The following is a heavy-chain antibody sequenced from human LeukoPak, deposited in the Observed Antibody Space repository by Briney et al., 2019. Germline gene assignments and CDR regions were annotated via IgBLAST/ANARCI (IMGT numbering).Heavy chain of an antibody. CDR3: ASTGYSSGWYYFDY. Sequence: SETLSLTCTVSGGSISSSSYYWSWIRQPPGKGLEWIGEINHSGSTNYNPSLKSRVTISVDTSKNQFSLKLSSVTAADTAVYYCASTGYSSGWYYFDYWGQGTLVAVSS. CDR1: GGSISSSSYY. D-gene: IGHD6-19*01. V-gene: IGHV4-39*07. CDR2: INHSGST. J-gene: IGHJ4*02.